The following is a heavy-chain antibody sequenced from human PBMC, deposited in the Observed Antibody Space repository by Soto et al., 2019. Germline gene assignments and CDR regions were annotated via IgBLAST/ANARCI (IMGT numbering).Heavy chain of an antibody. J-gene: IGHJ3*02. V-gene: IGHV3-21*01. CDR2: ISSSSSYI. CDR1: GFTFSSYS. CDR3: ARVVAVLGVQLWDAFDI. Sequence: GGSLRLSCAASGFTFSSYSMNWVRQAPGKGLEWVSSISSSSSYIYYADSVKGRFTISRDNAKNSLYLQMNSLRAEDTAVYYCARVVAVLGVQLWDAFDIWGQGTMVTVSS. D-gene: IGHD5-18*01.